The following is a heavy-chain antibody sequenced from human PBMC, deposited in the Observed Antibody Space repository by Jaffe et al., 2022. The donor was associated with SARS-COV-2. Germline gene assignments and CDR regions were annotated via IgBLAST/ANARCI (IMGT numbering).Heavy chain of an antibody. J-gene: IGHJ5*02. V-gene: IGHV2-5*02. D-gene: IGHD2-8*01. Sequence: QITLKESGPTLVKPTQTLTLTCTFSGFSLSTSGVGVGWIRQPPGKALEWLALIYWDDDKRYNPSLKSRLTITKDTSKNQVVLTMTNMDPVDTATYYCAHTRLSYCTKAVCPRLVNWFDPWGQGTLVTVSS. CDR2: IYWDDDK. CDR3: AHTRLSYCTKAVCPRLVNWFDP. CDR1: GFSLSTSGVG.